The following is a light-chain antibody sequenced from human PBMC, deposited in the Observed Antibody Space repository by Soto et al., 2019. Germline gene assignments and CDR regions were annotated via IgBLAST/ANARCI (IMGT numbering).Light chain of an antibody. CDR2: GAS. V-gene: IGKV3-15*01. CDR1: QSVSDN. CDR3: QQYNNWPKWK. J-gene: IGKJ1*01. Sequence: EIVMTQSPATLSVSPGERATLSCRASQSVSDNLAWYQHKPGQAPSLLIYGASTRATGIPARFSGSGSGTEFTLTINSLQSEDFAVYYCQQYNNWPKWKCCPGTKVDVK.